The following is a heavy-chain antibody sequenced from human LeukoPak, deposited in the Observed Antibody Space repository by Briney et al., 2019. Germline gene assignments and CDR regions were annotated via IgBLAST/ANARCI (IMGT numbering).Heavy chain of an antibody. V-gene: IGHV3-30*02. J-gene: IGHJ4*01. Sequence: GGSLRLSCAASGFTFSSYGMHWVRQAPGKGLEWVAFIRYDGSNKYYADSAKGRFTISRDNAKNSLYLQMNSLRAEDTAVYYCASQRITMIRGVMRGVYFDSWGHGTLVTVSS. CDR1: GFTFSSYG. D-gene: IGHD3-10*01. CDR2: IRYDGSNK. CDR3: ASQRITMIRGVMRGVYFDS.